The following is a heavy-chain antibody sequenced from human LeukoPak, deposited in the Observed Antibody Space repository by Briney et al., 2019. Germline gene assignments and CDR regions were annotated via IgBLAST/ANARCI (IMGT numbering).Heavy chain of an antibody. Sequence: GASVKVSCKASGGTFSSYAISWVRQAPGQGPEWMGGIIPIFGTANYAQKFQGRVTITADKSTNTAYMELSSLRSEDTAVYYCARGLYIAALYFDYWGQGTLVTVSS. V-gene: IGHV1-69*06. J-gene: IGHJ4*02. CDR1: GGTFSSYA. CDR3: ARGLYIAALYFDY. CDR2: IIPIFGTA. D-gene: IGHD6-6*01.